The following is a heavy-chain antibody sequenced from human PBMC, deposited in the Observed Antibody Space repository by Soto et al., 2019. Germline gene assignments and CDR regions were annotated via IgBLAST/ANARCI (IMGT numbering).Heavy chain of an antibody. CDR1: GFSLSTSGVG. Sequence: SGPTLVNPTQTLTLTCTFSGFSLSTSGVGVGWIRQPPGKALEWLALIYWNDDKRYSPSLKSRLTITKDTSKNQVVLTMTNMDPVDTATYYCAHLVVVVADPRGSYYYYYMDVWGKGTTVTVSS. CDR3: AHLVVVVADPRGSYYYYYMDV. V-gene: IGHV2-5*01. D-gene: IGHD2-15*01. CDR2: IYWNDDK. J-gene: IGHJ6*03.